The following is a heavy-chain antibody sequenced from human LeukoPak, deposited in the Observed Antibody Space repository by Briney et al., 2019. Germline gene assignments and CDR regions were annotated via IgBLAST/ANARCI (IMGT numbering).Heavy chain of an antibody. CDR1: GASLSPYY. CDR2: VFYTGST. J-gene: IGHJ4*02. D-gene: IGHD3-10*01. CDR3: ARDLGPSRGFDY. Sequence: PSETLSLTCAVSGASLSPYYWSWVRQPPGKGLEWIGYVFYTGSTTYNPSLKSQLTLSVDMSKRQFSLKLNSVTAADTAVYYCARDLGPSRGFDYWGRGTLVTVSS. V-gene: IGHV4-59*01.